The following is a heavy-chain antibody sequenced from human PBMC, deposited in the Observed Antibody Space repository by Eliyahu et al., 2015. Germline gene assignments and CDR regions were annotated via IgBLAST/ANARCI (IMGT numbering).Heavy chain of an antibody. D-gene: IGHD6-25*01. CDR3: ARELFNAPTPAAY. CDR2: VSLSGIT. J-gene: IGHJ4*02. V-gene: IGHV4-4*02. CDR1: GGXVTSTNY. Sequence: QVQLQESGPGLVEPSGTLSLTCVVSGGXVTSTNYWSWVRQPPGKGLEWIGEVSLSGITNYNPSLRSRVTISLDKAKNQVSLKLTAVTAADTAVYYCARELFNAPTPAAYWGQGMLVTVSS.